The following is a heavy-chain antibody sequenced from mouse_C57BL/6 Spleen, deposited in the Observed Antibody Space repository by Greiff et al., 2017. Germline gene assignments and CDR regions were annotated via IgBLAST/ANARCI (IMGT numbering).Heavy chain of an antibody. D-gene: IGHD3-3*01. CDR3: ARQGWDY. CDR1: GFTFSDYY. J-gene: IGHJ2*02. V-gene: IGHV5-12*01. Sequence: DVKVEESGGGLVQPGGSLKLSCAASGFTFSDYYMYWVRQTPEKRLEWVAYISNGGGSTYYPDTVKGRFTISRDNAKNTLYLQMGRLKSEDTAMYYCARQGWDYWGQGTSLTVSS. CDR2: ISNGGGST.